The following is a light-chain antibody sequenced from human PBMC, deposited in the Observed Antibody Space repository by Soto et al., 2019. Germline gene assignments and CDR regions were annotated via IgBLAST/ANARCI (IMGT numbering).Light chain of an antibody. V-gene: IGLV1-47*01. CDR2: ETN. CDR1: SSNIGNNH. Sequence: QSVLTQPPSASGTPGQRVTISCSGSSSNIGNNHVYWYQQLAGTAPKLLMSETNQRPSGVPNRFTASKYGSSASLAISGLRSEDEAADYCAAWDGGLSRPLFGGGTKLTVL. J-gene: IGLJ3*02. CDR3: AAWDGGLSRPL.